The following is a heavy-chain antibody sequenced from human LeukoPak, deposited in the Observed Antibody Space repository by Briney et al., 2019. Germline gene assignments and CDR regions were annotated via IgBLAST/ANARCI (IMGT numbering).Heavy chain of an antibody. J-gene: IGHJ2*01. CDR1: GFTFSRYS. D-gene: IGHD4-17*01. CDR2: ISYDVSNK. V-gene: IGHV3-30*03. CDR3: ARAVTTGHWYFDL. Sequence: GGSLRLSCAASGFTFSRYSMNWVRQAPGKGLEWVAVISYDVSNKYHADSVKGRFTISRDNPKNTLYLEMNSLREEDTAVYYCARAVTTGHWYFDLWGRGTLVTVSS.